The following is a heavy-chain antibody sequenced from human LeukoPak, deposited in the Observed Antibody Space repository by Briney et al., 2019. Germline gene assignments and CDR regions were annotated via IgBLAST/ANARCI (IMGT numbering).Heavy chain of an antibody. CDR3: ARGEYSNGYPYRLDS. Sequence: ASVKVSYKASGSTFSDYHINWVRQASGQGPEWMGWINPKSGDASYNQAFQGRVTMTRDTSISTAYMELNRLRSDDTAMYYCARGEYSNGYPYRLDSWGQGTLVTVSS. D-gene: IGHD3-16*01. CDR2: INPKSGDA. J-gene: IGHJ4*02. CDR1: GSTFSDYH. V-gene: IGHV1-2*02.